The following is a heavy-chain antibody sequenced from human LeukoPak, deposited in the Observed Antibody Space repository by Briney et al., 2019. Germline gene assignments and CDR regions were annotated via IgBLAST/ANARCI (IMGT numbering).Heavy chain of an antibody. J-gene: IGHJ4*02. CDR2: IHTSGST. Sequence: SETLSLTCTVSGGSMSYYYWSWIRQPAGKGLEWIGRIHTSGSTNYNPSLKSRVTMSADTSKNQFSLKLSSVTAADTAVHYCARDVYYYDSSGHRLLDYWGQGTLVTVSS. V-gene: IGHV4-4*07. CDR3: ARDVYYYDSSGHRLLDY. D-gene: IGHD3-22*01. CDR1: GGSMSYYY.